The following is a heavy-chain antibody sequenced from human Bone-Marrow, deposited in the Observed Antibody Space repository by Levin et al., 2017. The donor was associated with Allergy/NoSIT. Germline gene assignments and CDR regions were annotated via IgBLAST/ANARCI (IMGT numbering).Heavy chain of an antibody. CDR2: INWNRGII. V-gene: IGHV3-9*01. Sequence: PGGSLRLSCAASGFTFDDFAMHWVRQVPGKGLEWVSGINWNRGIIGYADSVKDQFTISRDNARNSLFLQMNSLGPEDTALYYCAKGLNWGSPNTFDDWGQGTLVTVSS. D-gene: IGHD7-27*01. CDR1: GFTFDDFA. J-gene: IGHJ4*02. CDR3: AKGLNWGSPNTFDD.